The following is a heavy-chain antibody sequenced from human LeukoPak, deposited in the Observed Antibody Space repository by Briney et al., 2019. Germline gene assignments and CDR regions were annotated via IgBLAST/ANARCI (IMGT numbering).Heavy chain of an antibody. J-gene: IGHJ4*02. CDR2: ISSSSSYI. CDR1: GFTFSSYS. V-gene: IGHV3-21*01. D-gene: IGHD3-22*01. Sequence: GGSLRLSCAASGFTFSSYSMNWVRQAPGKGLEWVSSISSSSSYIYYADSVKGRFTISRDNAKSSLYLQMNSLRAEDTAVYYCARGGTYYYDSSGYYLMTLFDYWGQGTLVTVSS. CDR3: ARGGTYYYDSSGYYLMTLFDY.